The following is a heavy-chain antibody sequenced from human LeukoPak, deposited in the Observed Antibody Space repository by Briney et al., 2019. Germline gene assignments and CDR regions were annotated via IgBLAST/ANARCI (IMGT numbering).Heavy chain of an antibody. J-gene: IGHJ6*02. CDR2: IGTAGDT. Sequence: GGSLRLSCAASGFTFSSYGMHWVRQATGKGLEWVSAIGTAGDTYYPGSVKGRFTISRENAKNSLYLQMNSLRAGDTAVYYCARVGDYYYGMDVWGQGTTVTVSS. CDR1: GFTFSSYG. V-gene: IGHV3-13*01. CDR3: ARVGDYYYGMDV.